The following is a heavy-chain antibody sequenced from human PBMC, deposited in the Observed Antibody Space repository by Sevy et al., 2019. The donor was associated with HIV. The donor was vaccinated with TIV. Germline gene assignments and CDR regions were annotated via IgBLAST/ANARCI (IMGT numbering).Heavy chain of an antibody. J-gene: IGHJ4*02. CDR1: GGSISSSY. CDR2: IYYSGST. D-gene: IGHD4-17*01. V-gene: IGHV4-59*01. Sequence: SETLSLTCTVSGGSISSSYWSWIRQPPGKGLEWIGYIYYSGSTNYNPSLNSRVTISVDTSKNQLSLNLSSVTAADTAVYYCATWADYGDYVKWGRGTLVTVSS. CDR3: ATWADYGDYVK.